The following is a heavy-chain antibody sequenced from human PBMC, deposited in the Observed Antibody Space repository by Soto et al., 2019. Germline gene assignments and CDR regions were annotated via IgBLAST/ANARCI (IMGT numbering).Heavy chain of an antibody. V-gene: IGHV1-18*01. J-gene: IGHJ6*03. CDR2: ISAYNGNT. CDR1: GYTFTSYG. CDR3: ARLPVVPAASSDYYMDV. Sequence: EASVKVSCKASGYTFTSYGISWVRQAPGQGLEWMGWISAYNGNTNYAQKLQGRVTMTTDTSTSTAYMELRSLRSDDTAVYYCARLPVVPAASSDYYMDVWGKGTTVTVSS. D-gene: IGHD2-2*01.